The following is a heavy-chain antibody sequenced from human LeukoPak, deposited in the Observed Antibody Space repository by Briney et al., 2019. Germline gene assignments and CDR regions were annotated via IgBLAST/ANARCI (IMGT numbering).Heavy chain of an antibody. J-gene: IGHJ3*02. CDR3: ARDRGGSYPPIHGAFDI. D-gene: IGHD1-26*01. V-gene: IGHV3-53*01. CDR2: IYSGGST. CDR1: GFTVSSNY. Sequence: GGSLRLSCAASGFTVSSNYMSWVRQAPGKGLEWVSVIYSGGSTYYADSVKGRFTISRDNSKNTLYLQMNSLRAEDTAVYYCARDRGGSYPPIHGAFDIWGQGTMVTVSS.